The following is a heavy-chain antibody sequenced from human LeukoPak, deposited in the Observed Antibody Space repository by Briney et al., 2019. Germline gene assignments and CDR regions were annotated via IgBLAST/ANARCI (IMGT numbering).Heavy chain of an antibody. CDR2: INHSGNT. Sequence: ASETLSLTCAVYGGSFSGYYCSWIRQPPGKGLEWIGEINHSGNTNYNPSLKSRVTISIDTSKNQFSLKLTSVTAADTAVYHCARMEDRSGCFDRWGQGTLVTVSS. CDR3: ARMEDRSGCFDR. CDR1: GGSFSGYY. V-gene: IGHV4-34*01. D-gene: IGHD3-22*01. J-gene: IGHJ4*02.